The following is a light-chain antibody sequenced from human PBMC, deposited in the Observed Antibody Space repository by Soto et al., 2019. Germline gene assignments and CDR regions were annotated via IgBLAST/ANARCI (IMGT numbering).Light chain of an antibody. CDR2: GAS. Sequence: EIVLTQSPGTLSLSPGERATLSCRASQSVSSSYLAWYQQKPGQAPRLLIYGASSRATGIPDRFSGSGSGTDFTLTISRLEPEDFAVYYCQHFEAFGQGTKVDSK. CDR3: QHFEA. V-gene: IGKV3-20*01. CDR1: QSVSSSY. J-gene: IGKJ1*01.